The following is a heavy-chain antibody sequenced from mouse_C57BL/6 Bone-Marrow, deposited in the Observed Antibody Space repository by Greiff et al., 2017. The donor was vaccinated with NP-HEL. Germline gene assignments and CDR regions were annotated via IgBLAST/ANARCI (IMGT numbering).Heavy chain of an antibody. CDR2: IWSGGST. Sequence: QVQLQQSGPGLVQPSQSLSITCTVSGFSLTSYGVHWVRQSPGKGLEWLGVIWSGGSTDYNAAFISRRSISKDNSKIQVFFKMNSLQADDTAIYYCARKGYDYDGFAYWGQGTLVTVSA. CDR1: GFSLTSYG. CDR3: ARKGYDYDGFAY. D-gene: IGHD2-4*01. V-gene: IGHV2-2*01. J-gene: IGHJ3*01.